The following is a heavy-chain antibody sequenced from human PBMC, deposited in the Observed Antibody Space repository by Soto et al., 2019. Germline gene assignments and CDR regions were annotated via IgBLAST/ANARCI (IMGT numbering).Heavy chain of an antibody. CDR2: IYYSGST. CDR1: GGSISSSSYY. J-gene: IGHJ6*02. CDR3: AGHPQYYDILTGFRLPDV. V-gene: IGHV4-39*01. Sequence: SETLSLTCTVSGGSISSSSYYWGWIRQPPGKGLEWIGSIYYSGSTYYNPSLKSRVTISVDTSKNQFPLKLSSVTAADTAVYYCAGHPQYYDILTGFRLPDVWGQGTTVTVSS. D-gene: IGHD3-9*01.